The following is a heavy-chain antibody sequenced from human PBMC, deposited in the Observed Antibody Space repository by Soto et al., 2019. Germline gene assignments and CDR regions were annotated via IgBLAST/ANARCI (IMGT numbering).Heavy chain of an antibody. CDR2: ISSSGSGI. CDR3: GLTTVIRGGH. CDR1: GFAFSGYE. V-gene: IGHV3-48*03. J-gene: IGHJ4*02. D-gene: IGHD4-17*01. Sequence: EVQLVESGGGLVQPGGSLRLSCVASGFAFSGYEMNWVRQAPGKGLEWLSHISSSGSGIYHADSVKGRFTISRDNAKNSLYLQMNSLRVEDTAVYYCGLTTVIRGGHWGRGTLVTVSS.